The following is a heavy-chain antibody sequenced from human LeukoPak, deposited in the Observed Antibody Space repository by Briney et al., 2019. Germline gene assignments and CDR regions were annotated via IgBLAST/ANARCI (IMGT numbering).Heavy chain of an antibody. CDR3: AKGGPTTALTDY. Sequence: GGSLRLSCAASGFTFSSYWMHWVRQAPGKGLVWVSRINSDGSSTSYADSVKGRFTISRDNSKNTLYLQMNSLRAEDTAVYYCAKGGPTTALTDYWGQGTLVTVSS. V-gene: IGHV3-74*01. J-gene: IGHJ4*02. D-gene: IGHD5-12*01. CDR1: GFTFSSYW. CDR2: INSDGSST.